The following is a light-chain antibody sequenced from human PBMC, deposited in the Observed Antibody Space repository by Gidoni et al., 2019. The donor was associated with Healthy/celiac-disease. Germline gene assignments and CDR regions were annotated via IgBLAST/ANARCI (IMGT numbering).Light chain of an antibody. CDR3: SSYTSSRV. Sequence: QPALTQPASVSGAPGQPITISCTGTSSDVGGYNYVSWYQQHPGKAPKRMIYYVSNRPSGVSNRCAGSKSGNTASLTISGLQAEDEADYYCSSYTSSRVFGVGTKLTVL. V-gene: IGLV2-14*03. CDR1: SSDVGGYNY. CDR2: YVS. J-gene: IGLJ3*02.